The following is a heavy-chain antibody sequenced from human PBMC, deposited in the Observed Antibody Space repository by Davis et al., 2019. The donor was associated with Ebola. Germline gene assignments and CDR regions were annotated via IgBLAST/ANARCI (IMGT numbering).Heavy chain of an antibody. J-gene: IGHJ3*02. CDR3: AKEVRAVTFMQERGGFDI. CDR1: GFTFTNYA. D-gene: IGHD4-11*01. Sequence: PGGSLRLSCAASGFTFTNYAMSWVRQAPGKGLEWVSAVSAGGSATYYADSVRGRFAISKDKSTNTIFLQMNSLRADDTALYYCAKEVRAVTFMQERGGFDIWGQGTTVTVSS. V-gene: IGHV3-23*01. CDR2: VSAGGSAT.